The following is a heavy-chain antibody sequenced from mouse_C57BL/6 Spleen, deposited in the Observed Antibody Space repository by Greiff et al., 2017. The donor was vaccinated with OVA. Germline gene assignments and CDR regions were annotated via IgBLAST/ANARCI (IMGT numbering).Heavy chain of an antibody. J-gene: IGHJ2*01. CDR3: TADDGYYVDY. Sequence: EVKLMESGGGLVQPGGSMKLSCVASGFTFSNYWMNWVRQSPEKGLEWVAQIRLKSGNYATHYAESVKGRFTISRDDSKSSVYLQMNNVRAEDTGIYYCTADDGYYVDYWGQGTTLTVSS. CDR2: IRLKSGNYAT. D-gene: IGHD2-3*01. CDR1: GFTFSNYW. V-gene: IGHV6-3*01.